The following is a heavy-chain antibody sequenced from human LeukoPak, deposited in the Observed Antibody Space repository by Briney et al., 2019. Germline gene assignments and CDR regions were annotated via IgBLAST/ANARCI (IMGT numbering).Heavy chain of an antibody. CDR2: ISSSGGST. CDR3: ANSMVRGVTQYFQH. Sequence: GGSLRLSCAASGFTFSSYAMSWVRQAPGKGLEWVSAISSSGGSTYYADSVKGRFTISRDNSKNTLYLQMNSLRAEDTAVYYCANSMVRGVTQYFQHWGQGTLVTVSS. D-gene: IGHD3-10*01. CDR1: GFTFSSYA. V-gene: IGHV3-23*01. J-gene: IGHJ1*01.